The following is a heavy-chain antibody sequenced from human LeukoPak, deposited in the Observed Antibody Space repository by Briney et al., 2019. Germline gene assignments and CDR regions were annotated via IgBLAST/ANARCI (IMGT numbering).Heavy chain of an antibody. D-gene: IGHD3-9*01. CDR2: ISYDGSNK. V-gene: IGHV3-30*18. CDR3: AKENDDILTGYHYYYYYGMDV. J-gene: IGHJ6*04. Sequence: GGSLRLSCAASGFTFSSYGMHWVRQAPGKGLEWVAVISYDGSNKYYADSVKGRFTISRDNSKNTLYLQMNSLRAEDTAVYYCAKENDDILTGYHYYYYYGMDVWGKGTTVTVSS. CDR1: GFTFSSYG.